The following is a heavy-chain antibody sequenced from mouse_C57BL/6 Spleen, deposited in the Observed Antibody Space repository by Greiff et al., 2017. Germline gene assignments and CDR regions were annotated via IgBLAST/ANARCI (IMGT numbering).Heavy chain of an antibody. D-gene: IGHD2-4*01. Sequence: DVHLVESEGGLVQPGSSMKLSCTASGFTFSDYYMAWVRQVPEKGLEWVANINYDGSSTYYLDSLKSRFIISRDNAKNILYLQMSSLKSEDTATYYCARGTLYYDYFYAMDYWGQGTSVTVSS. J-gene: IGHJ4*01. CDR1: GFTFSDYY. CDR2: INYDGSST. CDR3: ARGTLYYDYFYAMDY. V-gene: IGHV5-16*01.